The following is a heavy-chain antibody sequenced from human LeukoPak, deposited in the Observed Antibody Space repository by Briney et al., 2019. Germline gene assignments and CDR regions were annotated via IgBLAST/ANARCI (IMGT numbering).Heavy chain of an antibody. V-gene: IGHV4-59*08. CDR2: IYYSGST. CDR3: ARLFYSGSYYHDY. D-gene: IGHD1-26*01. J-gene: IGHJ4*02. CDR1: GGSISSYY. Sequence: SETLSLTCTVSGGSISSYYWSWIRQPPGKGLEWIGYIYYSGSTNYNPSLKSRVTISVDTSKNQFSLKLSSVTAADTTVYYCARLFYSGSYYHDYWGQGTLVTVSS.